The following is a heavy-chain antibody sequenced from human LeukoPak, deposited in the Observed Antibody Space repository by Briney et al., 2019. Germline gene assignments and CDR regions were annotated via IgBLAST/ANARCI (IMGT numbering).Heavy chain of an antibody. CDR1: GFTFRRYG. Sequence: GRSLRLSCAASGFTFRRYGMYWVRQAPGKGLQWVAVIWNGGSNKFYGDSVKGRFTISRDNSKNTLYLQMNSLRAEDTAAYYCARGPQYGSGSYLDYWGQGTLVTVSS. D-gene: IGHD3-10*01. J-gene: IGHJ4*02. CDR3: ARGPQYGSGSYLDY. V-gene: IGHV3-33*01. CDR2: IWNGGSNK.